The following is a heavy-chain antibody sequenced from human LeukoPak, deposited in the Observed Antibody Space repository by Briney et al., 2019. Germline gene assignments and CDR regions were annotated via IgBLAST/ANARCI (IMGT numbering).Heavy chain of an antibody. CDR1: GDSVSSNNAA. D-gene: IGHD6-19*01. CDR3: VREGGGIAVSGGFDY. V-gene: IGHV6-1*01. CDR2: TYCRSKWYT. J-gene: IGHJ4*02. Sequence: SQTLSLACAISGDSVSSNNAAWNWIRQSPWRGLEWRGRTYCRSKWYTDYAVSVKSRITIKPDTSKNQFSLPLNSVTPEDTAVYYCVREGGGIAVSGGFDYWGQGTLVTVSS.